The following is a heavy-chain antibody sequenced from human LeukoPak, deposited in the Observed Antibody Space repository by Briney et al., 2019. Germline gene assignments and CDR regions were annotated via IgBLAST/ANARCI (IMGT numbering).Heavy chain of an antibody. D-gene: IGHD3-9*01. J-gene: IGHJ4*02. CDR2: TYYRSKWYN. CDR3: ARSVYYDIWTGYTQYYFDY. CDR1: GDSVSSNSAA. Sequence: SQTLSLTCAISGDSVSSNSAAWNWIRQSPSRGLEWLGRTYYRSKWYNDYAVSVKSRITINPDTSKNQFSLQLNSVCPDDTAVYYCARSVYYDIWTGYTQYYFDYWGQGTLVTVSS. V-gene: IGHV6-1*01.